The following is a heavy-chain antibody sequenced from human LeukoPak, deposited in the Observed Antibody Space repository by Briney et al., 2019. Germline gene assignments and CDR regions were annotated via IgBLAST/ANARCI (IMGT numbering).Heavy chain of an antibody. CDR1: GFTFRSYA. CDR2: ISSSSGYI. Sequence: PGGSLRLSCAASGFTFRSYALNWVRQAPGKGLEWVSSISSSSGYIYYADSVKGRFTTSRDNAKNSLYLQMNSLRAEDTAVYYCARRVRKQQLASNYWYFDLWGRGTLVTVSS. V-gene: IGHV3-21*01. CDR3: ARRVRKQQLASNYWYFDL. J-gene: IGHJ2*01. D-gene: IGHD6-13*01.